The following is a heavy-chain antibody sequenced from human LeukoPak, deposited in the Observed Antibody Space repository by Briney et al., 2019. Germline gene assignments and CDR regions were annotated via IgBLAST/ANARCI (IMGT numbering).Heavy chain of an antibody. J-gene: IGHJ5*02. V-gene: IGHV4-59*01. Sequence: SETLSLTCTVSGGSINDYYWTWIRQAPGKGLEWTGYISNSGTTDYNPSLKSRVTMSVDTSNNEFSLRLTSVTAADTAMYYCARVVRGAVTSNCFDPWGQGTLVTVSS. CDR1: GGSINDYY. D-gene: IGHD4-17*01. CDR2: ISNSGTT. CDR3: ARVVRGAVTSNCFDP.